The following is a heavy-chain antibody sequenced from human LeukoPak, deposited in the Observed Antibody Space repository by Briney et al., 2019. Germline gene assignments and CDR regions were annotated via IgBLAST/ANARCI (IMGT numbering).Heavy chain of an antibody. D-gene: IGHD3-22*01. V-gene: IGHV6-1*01. J-gene: IGHJ6*03. CDR3: ARGGPGNYYDSSGYLPLYYYYYMDV. Sequence: SQTLSLTCAISGDSVSSNSAAWNWIRQSPSRGLEWLGRTYYRSKWYNDYAVSVKSRITINPDTSKNQFSLRLNSVTPEDTAVYYCARGGPGNYYDSSGYLPLYYYYYMDVWGKGTTVTVSS. CDR1: GDSVSSNSAA. CDR2: TYYRSKWYN.